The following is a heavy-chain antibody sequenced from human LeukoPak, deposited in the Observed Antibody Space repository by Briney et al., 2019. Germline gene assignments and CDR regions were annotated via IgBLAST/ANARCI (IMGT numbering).Heavy chain of an antibody. CDR3: ARVSGYDWESFYDY. V-gene: IGHV4-39*07. CDR2: IFYSGST. J-gene: IGHJ4*02. CDR1: GGSISTSSYY. D-gene: IGHD5-12*01. Sequence: SETLSLTCTVSGGSISTSSYYWGWVRQPPGKGLEWIGNIFYSGSTYYNPSLKSRVTISVDTSKNQFSLKLSSVTAADTAVYYCARVSGYDWESFYDYWGQGILVTVSS.